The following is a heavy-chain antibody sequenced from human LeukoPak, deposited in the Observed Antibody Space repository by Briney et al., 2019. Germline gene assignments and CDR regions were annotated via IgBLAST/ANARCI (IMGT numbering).Heavy chain of an antibody. CDR1: GFTFSDYW. V-gene: IGHV3-74*01. D-gene: IGHD1-26*01. J-gene: IGHJ4*02. CDR3: AAKGNGYTGIYVFAH. CDR2: INTDGTST. Sequence: GGSLRLSCAASGFTFSDYWIHWVRQAPGKGLVWVSRINTDGTSTTYADSVRGRFTISRDNAKNTLYLQMNSLRAEDTAVYYCAAKGNGYTGIYVFAHWGQGTLVTVSP.